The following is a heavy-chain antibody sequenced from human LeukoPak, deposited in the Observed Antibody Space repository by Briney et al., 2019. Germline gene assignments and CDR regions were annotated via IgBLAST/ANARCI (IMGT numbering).Heavy chain of an antibody. CDR2: ISSSSSYI. J-gene: IGHJ5*02. Sequence: PGGSLRLSCAASGFTFSSYSMNWVRQAPGKGPEWVSSISSSSSYIYYADSVKGRFTISRDNSKNTLYLQMNSLRAEDTAVYYCAKRLRLGELSSWGQGTLVTVSS. CDR3: AKRLRLGELSS. CDR1: GFTFSSYS. D-gene: IGHD3-16*02. V-gene: IGHV3-21*04.